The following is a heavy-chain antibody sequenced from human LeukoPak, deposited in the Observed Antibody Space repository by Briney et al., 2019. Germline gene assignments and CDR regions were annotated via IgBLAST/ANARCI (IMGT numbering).Heavy chain of an antibody. CDR1: GGSFSDYY. J-gene: IGHJ4*02. D-gene: IGHD3-22*01. V-gene: IGHV4-34*01. Sequence: SETLSLTCAVYGGSFSDYYWSWIRQPPGKGLEWIGEINHSGSTNYSPSLKSRVTISVDTSKNQFTLKLSSVTAADTAVYYCARANDSRDYFFNYWGQGTLVTVSS. CDR2: INHSGST. CDR3: ARANDSRDYFFNY.